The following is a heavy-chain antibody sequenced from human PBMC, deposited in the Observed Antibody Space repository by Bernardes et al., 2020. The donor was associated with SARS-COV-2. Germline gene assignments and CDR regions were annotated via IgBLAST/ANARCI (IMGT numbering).Heavy chain of an antibody. CDR1: GYTFTGYY. CDR3: AKSADATLNRFDF. J-gene: IGHJ4*02. Sequence: ASVEVSCRPSGYTFTGYYIHWVRQAPGQGLEWMGWISPKSGGTKYAQNFQGRVTMTRDTSISTAYMELSTLTSDDTAVYYCAKSADATLNRFDFWGQGTLVTVSS. V-gene: IGHV1-2*02. D-gene: IGHD6-13*01. CDR2: ISPKSGGT.